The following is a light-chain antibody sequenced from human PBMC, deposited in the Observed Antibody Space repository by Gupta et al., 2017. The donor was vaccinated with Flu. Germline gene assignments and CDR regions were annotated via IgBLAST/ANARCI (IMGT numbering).Light chain of an antibody. CDR1: LSIRRSY. Sequence: EIVLTQSPDTLSLSPGERATLSRRASLSIRRSYLAWYQQKLGQAPRLLIHGASSSATGIPDRFSGSGSGAXLTLTIXRREAEDSAVYYCHQECETPRAFGXGTKVEIK. J-gene: IGKJ1*01. CDR2: GAS. CDR3: HQECETPRA. V-gene: IGKV3-20*01.